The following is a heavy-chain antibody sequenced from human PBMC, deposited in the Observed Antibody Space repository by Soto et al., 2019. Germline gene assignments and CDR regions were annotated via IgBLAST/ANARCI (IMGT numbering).Heavy chain of an antibody. V-gene: IGHV4-30-4*01. J-gene: IGHJ5*01. CDR2: IYKSATT. CDR1: GDSISTVDYF. Sequence: QVQLLESGPGLVKPSQTLSLTCSVSGDSISTVDYFWAWVRQPPGQALEYIGYIYKSATTYYNPSFEGRVGISLDTSKSQFSLNVTSLTAADTAVYFCARGRYCLTGRCFPNWFDSWGQGTLVTVSS. D-gene: IGHD2-15*01. CDR3: ARGRYCLTGRCFPNWFDS.